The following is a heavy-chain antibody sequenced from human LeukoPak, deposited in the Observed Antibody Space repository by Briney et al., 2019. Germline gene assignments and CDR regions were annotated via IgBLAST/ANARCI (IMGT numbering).Heavy chain of an antibody. CDR2: ISNSSSTI. D-gene: IGHD1-26*01. J-gene: IGHJ6*03. Sequence: GGSLRLSCAASGFTFSHYSINWVRQAPGKWLEWVAYISNSSSTIYYADSVKGRFTISRDNAKNSLYLQINSLRAEDTAVYYCARDPYSGSYVDYYYYYYMDVWGKGTTVTISS. V-gene: IGHV3-48*01. CDR3: ARDPYSGSYVDYYYYYYMDV. CDR1: GFTFSHYS.